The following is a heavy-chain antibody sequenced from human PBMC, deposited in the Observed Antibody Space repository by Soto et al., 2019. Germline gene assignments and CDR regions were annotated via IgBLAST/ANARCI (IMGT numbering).Heavy chain of an antibody. Sequence: QVQLQQWGAGLLKPSETLSLTCAVYGGSFSGYYWSWIRQPPGKGLEWIGEINHSGSTNYNPSLKSRVTISVDTSKNQFSLKLSSVTAADTAVYYCAREPKLWPPRPNDYYYGMDVWGQGTTVTVSS. CDR1: GGSFSGYY. CDR2: INHSGST. CDR3: AREPKLWPPRPNDYYYGMDV. V-gene: IGHV4-34*01. J-gene: IGHJ6*02. D-gene: IGHD3-16*01.